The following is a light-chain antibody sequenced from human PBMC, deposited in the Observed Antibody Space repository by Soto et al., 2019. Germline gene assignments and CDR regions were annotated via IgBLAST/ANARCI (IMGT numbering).Light chain of an antibody. J-gene: IGKJ1*01. CDR1: QSIASN. CDR3: QQYNNWPPWT. CDR2: GAS. V-gene: IGKV3-15*01. Sequence: IVMTQSPATLSVSLGERATLSCRASQSIASNLAWYQQKPGQAPRLLIYGASTRATGIPARFSGSGSGTKFTLIISSLQSEDFAVYYCQQYNNWPPWTFGQGTKVEIK.